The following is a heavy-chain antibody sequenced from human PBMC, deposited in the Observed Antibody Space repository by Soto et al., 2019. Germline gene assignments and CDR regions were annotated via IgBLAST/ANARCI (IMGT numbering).Heavy chain of an antibody. CDR1: GLTVSSNY. V-gene: IGHV3-53*01. D-gene: IGHD3-9*01. Sequence: GSLILSVAAYGLTVSSNYMSLVLQAPWKGLEWVSVIYSGGSTYYADSVKGRFTISRDNSKNTLYLQMNSLRAEDTAVYYRARGYYDILTGYFYFDYWGRGTLVTVSS. CDR3: ARGYYDILTGYFYFDY. J-gene: IGHJ4*02. CDR2: IYSGGST.